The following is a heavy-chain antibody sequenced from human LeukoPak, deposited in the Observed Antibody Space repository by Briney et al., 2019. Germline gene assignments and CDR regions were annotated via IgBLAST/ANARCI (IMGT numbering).Heavy chain of an antibody. CDR1: GFTFTDHY. Sequence: GGSLRLSCAASGFTFTDHYMDWVRQAPGKGLEWVGRIQIKKKANIYTTSASVKGRFTMSRDDSKNSLYLQMNGLKTEDTAVYYCTRDKDTALDAWGQGTLVTVSS. CDR3: TRDKDTALDA. CDR2: IQIKKKANIYTT. J-gene: IGHJ5*02. D-gene: IGHD5-18*01. V-gene: IGHV3-72*01.